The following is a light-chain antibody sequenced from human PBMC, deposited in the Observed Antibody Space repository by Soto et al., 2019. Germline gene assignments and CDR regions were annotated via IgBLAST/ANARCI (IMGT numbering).Light chain of an antibody. J-gene: IGKJ4*01. CDR2: DAS. V-gene: IGKV1-13*02. CDR3: QQFNSYPLT. Sequence: AIQLTQSPSSLSASVGDRVTITCRASQTISRTLAWFQQKPGKAPYLLIYDASSLESGVPSRFSVSGSGTDFTLTISSLQPEDFATYYCQQFNSYPLTFGGGTKVEI. CDR1: QTISRT.